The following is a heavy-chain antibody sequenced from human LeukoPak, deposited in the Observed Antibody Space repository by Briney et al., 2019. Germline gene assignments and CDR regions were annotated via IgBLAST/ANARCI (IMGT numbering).Heavy chain of an antibody. V-gene: IGHV4-59*08. CDR3: ARRQLRFFDY. Sequence: SETLSLTCTVSGGSISSYYWSWIRQPPGKGLEWIGYIYYSGSTNYNPSLKSRVTISVDTSKNQFSLKLSSVTAADTAVYYCARRQLRFFDYWGQGTLVTVSS. J-gene: IGHJ4*02. CDR2: IYYSGST. CDR1: GGSISSYY. D-gene: IGHD2-2*01.